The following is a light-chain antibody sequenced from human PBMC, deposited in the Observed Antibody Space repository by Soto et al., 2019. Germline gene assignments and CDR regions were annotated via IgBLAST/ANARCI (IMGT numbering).Light chain of an antibody. J-gene: IGLJ2*01. CDR2: DVS. CDR1: SSDVGGYNY. V-gene: IGLV2-11*01. CDR3: CLYAGSYTP. Sequence: QSALTQPRSVSGSPGQSVTISCTGTSSDVGGYNYVSWYQQHPGNAPKLMIYDVSKRPSGVPDRFSGSKSGNTASLTISGLQAEDEADYYCCLYAGSYTPFGGGTKLTVL.